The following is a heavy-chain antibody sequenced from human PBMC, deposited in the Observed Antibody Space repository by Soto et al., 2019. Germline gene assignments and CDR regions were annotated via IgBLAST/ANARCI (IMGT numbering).Heavy chain of an antibody. CDR2: ISYDGSNK. Sequence: QVQLVESGGGVVQPGRSLRLSCAASGFTFSSYGMHWVRQAPGKGLEWVAVISYDGSNKYYADSVKGRFTISRDNSKNTLYLQMNSLRAEDTAVYYCAKGALWFGELADYYYGMDVW. CDR3: AKGALWFGELADYYYGMDV. CDR1: GFTFSSYG. D-gene: IGHD3-10*01. J-gene: IGHJ6*01. V-gene: IGHV3-30*18.